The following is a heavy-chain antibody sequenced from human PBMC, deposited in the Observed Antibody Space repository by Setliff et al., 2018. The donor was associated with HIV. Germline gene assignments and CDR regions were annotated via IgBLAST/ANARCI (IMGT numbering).Heavy chain of an antibody. V-gene: IGHV4-34*01. CDR3: ARGASGYFDAFDI. Sequence: SETLSLTCAVYGGSLSDYYWSWIRQPPGKGLEWLGEIHSSGNTNYSPSLKGRVTISVDTSKNQFSLKLSSVTAADTAVYYCARGASGYFDAFDIWGQGTMVTVSS. CDR2: IHSSGNT. J-gene: IGHJ3*02. CDR1: GGSLSDYY. D-gene: IGHD3-22*01.